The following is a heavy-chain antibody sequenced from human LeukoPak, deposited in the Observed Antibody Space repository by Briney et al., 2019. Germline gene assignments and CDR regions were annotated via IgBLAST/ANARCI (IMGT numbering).Heavy chain of an antibody. V-gene: IGHV1-46*01. CDR3: AREVRTGVGATDS. J-gene: IGHJ4*02. Sequence: ASVKVSCKASAYTFTSYFMHWVRQAPGQGLEWMGIINPSRGSPNYAQKFQGRIIVTRDTSTSTVYMELSSLRSEDTAVYYCAREVRTGVGATDSWGQGTLVTVSS. CDR1: AYTFTSYF. CDR2: INPSRGSP. D-gene: IGHD1-26*01.